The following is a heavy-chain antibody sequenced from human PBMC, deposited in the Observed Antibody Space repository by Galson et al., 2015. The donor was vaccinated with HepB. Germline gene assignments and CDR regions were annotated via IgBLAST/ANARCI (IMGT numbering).Heavy chain of an antibody. Sequence: SLRLSCAASGFTFSSFAMHWVRQAPGKGLEWVAVISYDGTTKYYADSVKGRFTISRDNPKNTLFLQMNSLRTEDTAVYYCARDPASKIVPPAAAGRFDYWGQGTLVTVSS. CDR1: GFTFSSFA. J-gene: IGHJ4*02. V-gene: IGHV3-30-3*01. CDR3: ARDPASKIVPPAAAGRFDY. CDR2: ISYDGTTK. D-gene: IGHD2-2*01.